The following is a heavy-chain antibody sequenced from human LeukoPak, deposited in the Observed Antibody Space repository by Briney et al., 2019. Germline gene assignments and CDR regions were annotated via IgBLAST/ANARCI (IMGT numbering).Heavy chain of an antibody. CDR2: IYYSGST. V-gene: IGHV4-59*08. D-gene: IGHD5-18*01. J-gene: IGHJ4*02. CDR1: GGSIRSYY. Sequence: PSETLSLTCTVSGGSIRSYYWSWIRQPPGKGLEWIGYIYYSGSTNYNPSLKSRVTISVDTSKNQFSLKLSSVTAADTAVYYCARQRGGYSYGAIDYWGQGTLVTVSS. CDR3: ARQRGGYSYGAIDY.